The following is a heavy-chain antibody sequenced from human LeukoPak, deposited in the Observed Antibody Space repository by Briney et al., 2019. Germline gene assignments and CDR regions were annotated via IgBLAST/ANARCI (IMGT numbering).Heavy chain of an antibody. Sequence: SETLSLTCTVSGGSISSYYWSWIRQPAGKGLEWIGRICTSGSTNYNPSLKSRVTMSVDTSKNQFSLKLSSVTAADTAVYYCAGEAGDYTYYYYYGMDVWGQGTTVTVSS. CDR2: ICTSGST. CDR3: AGEAGDYTYYYYYGMDV. D-gene: IGHD4-17*01. J-gene: IGHJ6*02. CDR1: GGSISSYY. V-gene: IGHV4-4*07.